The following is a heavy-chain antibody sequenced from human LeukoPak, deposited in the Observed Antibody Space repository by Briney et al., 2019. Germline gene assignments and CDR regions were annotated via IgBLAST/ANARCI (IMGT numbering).Heavy chain of an antibody. CDR1: GFTFSSYA. CDR3: ATSWIQLWSFDY. CDR2: ISYDGSNK. J-gene: IGHJ4*02. V-gene: IGHV3-30-3*01. Sequence: PGRSLRLSCAASGFTFSSYAMQWVRQAPGKGLEWVAVISYDGSNKYYADSVNARFTISRDNSKNTPYLQMTTLRAEDTAVYYSATSWIQLWSFDYWGQGTLVTVSS. D-gene: IGHD5-18*01.